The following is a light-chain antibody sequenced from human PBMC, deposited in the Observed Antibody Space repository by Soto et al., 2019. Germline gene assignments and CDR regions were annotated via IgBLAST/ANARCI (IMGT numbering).Light chain of an antibody. J-gene: IGKJ4*01. Sequence: EIVLTQSPGTLSLSPGERATLSCRASQSVRSSHLAWYQQKPGQAPRLLIYGASSRATGIPDRFSGSGSGTDFTLTISRLEPEDFAVYYCQQYGGTPLTFGGGTKVDIK. CDR3: QQYGGTPLT. CDR1: QSVRSSH. V-gene: IGKV3-20*01. CDR2: GAS.